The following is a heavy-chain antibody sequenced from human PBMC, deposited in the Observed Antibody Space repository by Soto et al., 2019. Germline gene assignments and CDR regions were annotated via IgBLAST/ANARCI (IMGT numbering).Heavy chain of an antibody. J-gene: IGHJ5*02. V-gene: IGHV2-5*02. D-gene: IGHD4-17*01. CDR3: ACGDYVGNWFDP. Sequence: QITLKESGPTLVKPTQTLTLTCTFSGFSVSTSGVGVGWIRQPPGKALEWLALIYWDDDKRYSPSLKSRLTITKDTSKNQVVLTMTNLDPVDTATYYCACGDYVGNWFDPWGQGTLVTVSS. CDR2: IYWDDDK. CDR1: GFSVSTSGVG.